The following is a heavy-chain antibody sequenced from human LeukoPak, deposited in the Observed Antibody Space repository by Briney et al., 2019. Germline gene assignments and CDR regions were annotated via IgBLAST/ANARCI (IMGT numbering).Heavy chain of an antibody. J-gene: IGHJ4*02. Sequence: PGGSLRLSCVASGFIFSTYSMNWVRQAPGKGLEWVSSISSSSTYIYYADSVKGRFTISRDNAKNSLYLQMSSLRAEDTAVYYCARDLPQMDYWGQGTLVTVSS. CDR1: GFIFSTYS. CDR3: ARDLPQMDY. V-gene: IGHV3-21*01. CDR2: ISSSSTYI. D-gene: IGHD5-24*01.